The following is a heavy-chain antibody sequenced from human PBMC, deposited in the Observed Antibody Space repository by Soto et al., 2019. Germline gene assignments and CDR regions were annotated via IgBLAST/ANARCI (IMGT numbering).Heavy chain of an antibody. V-gene: IGHV4-30-2*01. D-gene: IGHD2-2*01. CDR2: IYHSGST. J-gene: IGHJ6*02. CDR3: ARVGRGCSSTSCQRRHYGMDV. CDR1: GGSISSGGYS. Sequence: SETLSLTCAVSGGSISSGGYSWSWIRQPPGKGLEWIGYIYHSGSTYYNPSLKSRVTISVDTSKNQFSLKLSSVTAADTAVYYCARVGRGCSSTSCQRRHYGMDVWGQGTTVTVSS.